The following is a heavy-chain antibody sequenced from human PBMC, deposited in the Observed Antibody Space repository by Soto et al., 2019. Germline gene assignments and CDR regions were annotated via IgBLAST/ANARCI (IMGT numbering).Heavy chain of an antibody. V-gene: IGHV4-59*01. Sequence: QVQLQESGPGVVKPSETLSLTCTVTGGYISSYYCTWIRQAPGKGLEWIGYIYNTDIGSTNYNPSLKSRVTISRDMSKNQFSLTLSSVTAADTAVYYCARGSHLDDWGQGALVTVSS. CDR2: IYNTDIGST. CDR3: ARGSHLDD. CDR1: GGYISSYY. J-gene: IGHJ4*02.